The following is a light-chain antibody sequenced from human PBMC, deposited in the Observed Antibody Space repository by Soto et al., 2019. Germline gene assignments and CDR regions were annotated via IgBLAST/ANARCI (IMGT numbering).Light chain of an antibody. CDR1: QSVSNN. Sequence: EVVMRQSPATLSVSPGERATLSCRASQSVSNNYLAWYQQKPGQAPRLLIHGATTRATGIPARFSGSGSGTEFTLTISSLQSEDFAVYYCQQYNNWPRTFGQGTKVDI. CDR2: GAT. J-gene: IGKJ1*01. CDR3: QQYNNWPRT. V-gene: IGKV3-15*01.